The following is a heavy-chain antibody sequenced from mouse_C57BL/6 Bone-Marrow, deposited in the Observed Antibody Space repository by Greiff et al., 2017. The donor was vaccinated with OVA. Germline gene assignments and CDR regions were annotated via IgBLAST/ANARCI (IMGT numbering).Heavy chain of an antibody. V-gene: IGHV1-52*01. J-gene: IGHJ1*03. D-gene: IGHD2-3*01. CDR2: IDPSDSET. CDR3: AREGWLLSWYFDV. Sequence: QVQLQQPGAELVRPGSSVNLSCKASGYTFTSYWMHWVKQRPIQGLEWIGNIDPSDSETHYNQKFKDKATLTVDKSSSTAYMQLSSLTSEDSAVYYCAREGWLLSWYFDVWGTGTTVTVSS. CDR1: GYTFTSYW.